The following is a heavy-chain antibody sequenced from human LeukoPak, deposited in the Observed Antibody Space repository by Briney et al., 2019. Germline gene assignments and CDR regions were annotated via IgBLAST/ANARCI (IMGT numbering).Heavy chain of an antibody. Sequence: GGSLRLSCAASGFTYSSYGMHLVRQAPGKGLEWVAVISYDGSNKYYADSVKGRFTISRDNSKDTLYLQMNSLRAEDTAVYYCAKGIAAHRGYFDYWGQGTLVTVSS. V-gene: IGHV3-30*18. J-gene: IGHJ4*02. D-gene: IGHD6-6*01. CDR1: GFTYSSYG. CDR3: AKGIAAHRGYFDY. CDR2: ISYDGSNK.